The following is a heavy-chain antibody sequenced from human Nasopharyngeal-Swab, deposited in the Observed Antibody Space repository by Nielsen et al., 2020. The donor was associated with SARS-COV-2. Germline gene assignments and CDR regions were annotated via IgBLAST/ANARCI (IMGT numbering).Heavy chain of an antibody. CDR2: TEIGGTT. D-gene: IGHD2-2*01. Sequence: GESLKISCAVSGLTVSSTYMSWVRQAPGKGLEWVSVTEIGGTTHYADSVKGRFSISRDSSTKTLYLQTNNVRAEDTAVYYCARDLGGGYCTTTNCPGSWGQGTLVTVSS. CDR1: GLTVSSTY. J-gene: IGHJ1*01. CDR3: ARDLGGGYCTTTNCPGS. V-gene: IGHV3-53*01.